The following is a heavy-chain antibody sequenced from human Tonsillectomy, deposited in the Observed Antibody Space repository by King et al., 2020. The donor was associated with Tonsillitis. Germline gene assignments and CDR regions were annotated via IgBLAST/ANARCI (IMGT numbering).Heavy chain of an antibody. Sequence: QLQESVPGLLKPSGTLSLTCAVSGGSISSRNWWGWVRQPPGKGLEWSGEIYQSGTTHYNTSLKSRVTISVEKSKNPFSLNLTSVTAADTAVYYCSKRPAAVSQYYHMDVWGKGTTVTVSS. V-gene: IGHV4-4*02. CDR2: IYQSGTT. CDR1: GGSISSRNW. CDR3: SKRPAAVSQYYHMDV. J-gene: IGHJ6*03. D-gene: IGHD2-2*01.